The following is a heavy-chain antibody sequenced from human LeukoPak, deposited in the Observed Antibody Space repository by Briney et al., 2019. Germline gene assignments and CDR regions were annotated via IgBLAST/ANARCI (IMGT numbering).Heavy chain of an antibody. J-gene: IGHJ4*02. CDR1: GGSISSGDYY. CDR2: IYYSGST. D-gene: IGHD2-2*01. CDR3: ARVPRSDCSSTSCLGFDY. Sequence: SQTLSLTCTVSGGSISSGDYYWSWLRQPPGKGLEWIGYIYYSGSTYYNPSLKSRVSISIDTSKNKFSLKLSSVTAADTAVYYCARVPRSDCSSTSCLGFDYWGQGTLVTVSS. V-gene: IGHV4-30-4*01.